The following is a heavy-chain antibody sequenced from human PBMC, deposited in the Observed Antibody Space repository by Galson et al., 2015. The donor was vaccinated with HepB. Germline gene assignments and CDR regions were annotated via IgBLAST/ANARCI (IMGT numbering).Heavy chain of an antibody. D-gene: IGHD2-2*02. V-gene: IGHV1-69*04. CDR1: GGTFSSYT. CDR3: ARERTSRYCSSTSCYNYYYYGMDV. Sequence: SVKVSCKASGGTFSSYTISWVRQAPGQGLEWMGRIIPILGIANYAQKFQGRVTITADKSTSTAYMELSSLRSEDTAVYYCARERTSRYCSSTSCYNYYYYGMDVWGQGTTVTVSS. J-gene: IGHJ6*02. CDR2: IIPILGIA.